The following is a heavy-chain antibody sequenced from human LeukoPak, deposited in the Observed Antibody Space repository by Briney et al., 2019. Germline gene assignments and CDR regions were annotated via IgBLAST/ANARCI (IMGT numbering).Heavy chain of an antibody. CDR1: GGSISSGSYY. D-gene: IGHD2-21*02. V-gene: IGHV4-61*02. CDR2: IYTSGST. J-gene: IGHJ6*03. CDR3: ARDRWVVTQSDYYYYMGV. Sequence: PSETLSLTCTVSGGSISSGSYYWSWIRQPAGKGLEWIGRIYTSGSTNYNPSLKSRVTISVDTSKNQFSLKLSSVTAADTAVYYCARDRWVVTQSDYYYYMGVWGKGTTVTISS.